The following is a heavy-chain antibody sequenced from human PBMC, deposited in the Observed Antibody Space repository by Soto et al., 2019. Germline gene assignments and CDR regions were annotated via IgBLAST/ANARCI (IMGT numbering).Heavy chain of an antibody. V-gene: IGHV4-39*02. Sequence: SETLSLTCTVSGGSISSSSYYWGWIRQPPGKGLEWIGSIYYSGSTYYNPSLKSRVTISVDTSKNQFSLKLSSVTAADTAVYYCARDGGVLRSESNWFDPWGQGTLVTVSS. J-gene: IGHJ5*02. CDR3: ARDGGVLRSESNWFDP. D-gene: IGHD3-3*01. CDR2: IYYSGST. CDR1: GGSISSSSYY.